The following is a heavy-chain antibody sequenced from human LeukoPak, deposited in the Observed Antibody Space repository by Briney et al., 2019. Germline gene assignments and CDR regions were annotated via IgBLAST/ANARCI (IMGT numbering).Heavy chain of an antibody. Sequence: GGSLRLSCAASGFTFSSYSMNWVRQAPGKGLEWVSSISSSSSYIYYADSVKGRFTISRDNAKNSLYLQMNSLRAEDTAVYYCARDYDFWSGYSRGWGGDYYYYMDVWGKGTTVTVSS. V-gene: IGHV3-21*01. CDR1: GFTFSSYS. D-gene: IGHD3-3*01. J-gene: IGHJ6*03. CDR3: ARDYDFWSGYSRGWGGDYYYYMDV. CDR2: ISSSSSYI.